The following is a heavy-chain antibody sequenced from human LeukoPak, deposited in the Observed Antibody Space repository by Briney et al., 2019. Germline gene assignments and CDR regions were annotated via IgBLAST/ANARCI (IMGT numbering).Heavy chain of an antibody. V-gene: IGHV1-2*02. D-gene: IGHD4-11*01. J-gene: IGHJ5*02. Sequence: ASVKVSCKASGYTFTSYYMHWVRQAPGQGLEWMGYINPKDGGTKYAQRFQDRVTMTRDTSINTAYMELSSLRSDDTAVYYCARDRPHQQLMPWGQGTLVTVSS. CDR3: ARDRPHQQLMP. CDR1: GYTFTSYY. CDR2: INPKDGGT.